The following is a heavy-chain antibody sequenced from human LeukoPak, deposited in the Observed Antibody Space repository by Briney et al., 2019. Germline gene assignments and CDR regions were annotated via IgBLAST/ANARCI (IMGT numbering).Heavy chain of an antibody. V-gene: IGHV4-59*08. Sequence: SETLSLTCTVSGGSISSYYWSWIRQPPGKGLEWIGYIYYSGSTNYNPSLKSRVTISVDTSKNQFSLKLSSVTAADTAVYYCARHGNYYGSSGGDYWGQGTLVTVSS. CDR3: ARHGNYYGSSGGDY. CDR2: IYYSGST. J-gene: IGHJ4*02. CDR1: GGSISSYY. D-gene: IGHD3-22*01.